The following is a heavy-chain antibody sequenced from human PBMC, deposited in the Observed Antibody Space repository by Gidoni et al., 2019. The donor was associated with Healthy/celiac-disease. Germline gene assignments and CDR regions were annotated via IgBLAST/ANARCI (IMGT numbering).Heavy chain of an antibody. CDR2: IDHSGST. CDR1: GGPCSGYY. V-gene: IGHV4-34*01. D-gene: IGHD3-3*01. J-gene: IGHJ6*02. CDR3: AGGSGLWVYYYYGMDV. Sequence: QVQLQQWGAGLLKPSETLSLTCAVYGGPCSGYYWSWIRQPPGKGLEWIVAIDHSGSTSYSPSLKGRVTISVDTSKNQYSLKLSSVTAADTAVYYCAGGSGLWVYYYYGMDVWGQGTTVTVSS.